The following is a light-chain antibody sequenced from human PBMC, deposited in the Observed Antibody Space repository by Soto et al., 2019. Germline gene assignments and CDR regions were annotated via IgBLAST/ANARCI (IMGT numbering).Light chain of an antibody. Sequence: QSVLTQPPSASGSPGQSVTISCTGTRSDVGGYNYVSWYQQHPGKAPKHLIYEVNQRPSGVPDRFSGSKSGNTASRTVSGLQAEDEADYYCSSYAGSNNYVFGTGTKVTVL. CDR2: EVN. V-gene: IGLV2-8*01. J-gene: IGLJ1*01. CDR3: SSYAGSNNYV. CDR1: RSDVGGYNY.